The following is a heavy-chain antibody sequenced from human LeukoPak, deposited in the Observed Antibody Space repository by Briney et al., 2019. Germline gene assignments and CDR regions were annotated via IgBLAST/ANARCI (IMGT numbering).Heavy chain of an antibody. V-gene: IGHV3-49*04. Sequence: PGGSLRLSCTASGFTFGDYAMSWVRQAPGKGLEWVGFIRSKPHGETTEYAASVRGRFIISRDDSKSIAYLQVNSLKTEDTAMYYCTRSYNYYDSSGYYGFDYWGQGTLVTVSS. CDR3: TRSYNYYDSSGYYGFDY. CDR1: GFTFGDYA. D-gene: IGHD3-22*01. J-gene: IGHJ4*02. CDR2: IRSKPHGETT.